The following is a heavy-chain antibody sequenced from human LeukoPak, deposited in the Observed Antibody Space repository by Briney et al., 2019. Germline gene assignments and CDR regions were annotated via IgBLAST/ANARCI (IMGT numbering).Heavy chain of an antibody. J-gene: IGHJ4*02. V-gene: IGHV4-4*07. Sequence: SETLSLTCTVSGGSISSYCWSWIRQPAGKGLEWIGRIYTSGSTNYNPSLKSRVTMSVDTSKNQFSLKLSSVTAADTAVYYCARDQGYDSSGYYVGYYFDYWGQGTRVTVSS. CDR3: ARDQGYDSSGYYVGYYFDY. CDR1: GGSISSYC. CDR2: IYTSGST. D-gene: IGHD3-22*01.